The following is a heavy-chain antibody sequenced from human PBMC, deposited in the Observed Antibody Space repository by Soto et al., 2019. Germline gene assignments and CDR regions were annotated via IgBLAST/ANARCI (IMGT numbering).Heavy chain of an antibody. CDR3: AHTVLLIAYCGGDCSEFDY. D-gene: IGHD2-21*02. CDR1: GFSLSTSGVG. J-gene: IGHJ4*02. V-gene: IGHV2-5*01. Sequence: QITLKESGPTLVNPTQTLTLTCTFSGFSLSTSGVGVGWIRQPPGKALEWLALIYWNDDKRYSPSLKSRLTITKDTSKNQVVLTMTNMDPVDTATYYCAHTVLLIAYCGGDCSEFDYWGQGTLVTVSS. CDR2: IYWNDDK.